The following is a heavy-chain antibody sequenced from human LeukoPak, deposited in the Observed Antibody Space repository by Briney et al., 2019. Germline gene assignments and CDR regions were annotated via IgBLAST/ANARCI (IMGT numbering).Heavy chain of an antibody. Sequence: PGGSLRLSCAASGFTFSSYAISWLRQAPGKGLEWVSAISGSGGSTYYTDSVKGRFTISRDNSKNTLYLQMNSLRAEDTAVYQCAKGRYYHDNSDAFEIWGQGTMVTVSS. CDR1: GFTFSSYA. CDR3: AKGRYYHDNSDAFEI. D-gene: IGHD3-22*01. J-gene: IGHJ3*02. V-gene: IGHV3-23*01. CDR2: ISGSGGST.